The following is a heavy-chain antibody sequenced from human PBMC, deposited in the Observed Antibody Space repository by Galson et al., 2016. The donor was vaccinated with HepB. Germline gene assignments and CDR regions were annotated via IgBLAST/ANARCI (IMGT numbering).Heavy chain of an antibody. Sequence: RQAPGKGLEWMGGFDPEDGETIYAQKFQGRFTMTADTSTDTAYMDLSSLKSEDTAVYYCATGRLVLPWFRDFPTDDVKTVPDAFDIWGQGTMVTVSS. J-gene: IGHJ3*02. V-gene: IGHV1-24*01. CDR2: FDPEDGET. CDR3: ATGRLVLPWFRDFPTDDVKTVPDAFDI. D-gene: IGHD3-10*01.